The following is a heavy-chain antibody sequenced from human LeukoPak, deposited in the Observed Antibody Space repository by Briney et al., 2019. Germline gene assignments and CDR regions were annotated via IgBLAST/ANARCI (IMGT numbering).Heavy chain of an antibody. CDR3: ARRAGAYSHPYDY. Sequence: PGGSLRLSCVASGVTFSDSYMNWIRQAPGKGLEWVSYISSSGTTIYYADSVKGRFAISRDNAKESLYLQMNSLRAEDTAVYYCARRAGAYSHPYDYWGQGTLVTVSS. V-gene: IGHV3-11*01. CDR1: GVTFSDSY. CDR2: ISSSGTTI. J-gene: IGHJ4*02. D-gene: IGHD4/OR15-4a*01.